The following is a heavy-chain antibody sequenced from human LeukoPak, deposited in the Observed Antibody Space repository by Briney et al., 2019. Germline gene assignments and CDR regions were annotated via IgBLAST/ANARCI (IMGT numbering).Heavy chain of an antibody. J-gene: IGHJ4*02. V-gene: IGHV1-69*05. Sequence: SVKVSCQASGGTFSSYAISWVRQAPGQGLEWMGGIIPIFGTANYAQKFQGRVTITTDESTSTAYMELSSLRSEDTAVYYCARGVEGTTTFDYWGQGTLVTVSS. CDR3: ARGVEGTTTFDY. CDR1: GGTFSSYA. D-gene: IGHD1-7*01. CDR2: IIPIFGTA.